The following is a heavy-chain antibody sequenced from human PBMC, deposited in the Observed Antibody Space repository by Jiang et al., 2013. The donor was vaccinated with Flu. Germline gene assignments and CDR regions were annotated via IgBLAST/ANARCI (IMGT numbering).Heavy chain of an antibody. D-gene: IGHD2/OR15-2a*01. V-gene: IGHV4-30-2*01. CDR1: GGSLNSGDYS. CDR3: ARLNIEYCSYGVCSWFDP. CDR2: LSQWEH. J-gene: IGHJ5*02. Sequence: SGLVKPSQTLSLTCAVSGGSLNSGDYSWTWFRQHQEGPGVDCLHLSQWEHLFQPSLNGRVSTSVDRSKNQFSLKVNSVTAADTAVYYCARLNIEYCSYGVCSWFDPWGQGTLVTVSS.